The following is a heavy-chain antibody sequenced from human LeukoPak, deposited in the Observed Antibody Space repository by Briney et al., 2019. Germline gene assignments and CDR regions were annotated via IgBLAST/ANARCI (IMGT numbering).Heavy chain of an antibody. CDR3: AREVHGDIDY. Sequence: SETLSLTCSVSGGSISSGSYYWSWIRQPAGKGLEWIGRIYTSGSTNYNPSLKSRVTISVHTSKNQSSLKLSSVTAADTAVYYCAREVHGDIDYWGQGTLVTVSS. J-gene: IGHJ4*02. D-gene: IGHD4-17*01. V-gene: IGHV4-61*02. CDR1: GGSISSGSYY. CDR2: IYTSGST.